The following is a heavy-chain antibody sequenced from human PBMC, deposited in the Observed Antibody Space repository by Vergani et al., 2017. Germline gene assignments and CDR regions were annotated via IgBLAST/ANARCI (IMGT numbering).Heavy chain of an antibody. V-gene: IGHV4-31*03. D-gene: IGHD6-13*01. Sequence: QVQLQESGPGLVKPSQTLSLTCSVSGDSISSGVYYWNWIRQHPGKGLEWIGYIYSTGSTHHNPSLRRRINMSVDTSKNQFSLKLSSVTAADTAVYYCARFSPVSSSSWYQGSSTSKYYFDYWGQGTLVTVSS. CDR2: IYSTGST. CDR1: GDSISSGVYY. CDR3: ARFSPVSSSSWYQGSSTSKYYFDY. J-gene: IGHJ4*02.